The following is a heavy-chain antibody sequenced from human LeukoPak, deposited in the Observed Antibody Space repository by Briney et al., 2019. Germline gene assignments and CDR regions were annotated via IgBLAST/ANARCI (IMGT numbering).Heavy chain of an antibody. CDR1: GYTFTGYY. D-gene: IGHD2-2*01. CDR3: ARDKVIVEPFGLDP. J-gene: IGHJ5*02. Sequence: GASVKVSCKASGYTFTGYYMHWVRQAPGQGLEWMGWINPNSGGTNYAQKFQGRVTMTRDTSISTAHMELSRLRSDDTAVYYCARDKVIVEPFGLDPWGQGTLVTVSS. CDR2: INPNSGGT. V-gene: IGHV1-2*02.